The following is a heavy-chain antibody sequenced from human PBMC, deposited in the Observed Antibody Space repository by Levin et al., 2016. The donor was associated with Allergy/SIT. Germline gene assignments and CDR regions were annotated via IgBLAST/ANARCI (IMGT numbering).Heavy chain of an antibody. CDR2: MNPNSGNT. Sequence: ASVKVSCKASGYTFTSYDINWVRQATGQGLEWMGWMNPNSGNTGYAQKFQGRVTMTRNTSISTAYMELSSLRSEDTAVYYCARGLPQSTSWVEAFDIWGQGTMVTVSS. D-gene: IGHD2-2*01. J-gene: IGHJ3*02. V-gene: IGHV1-8*01. CDR1: GYTFTSYD. CDR3: ARGLPQSTSWVEAFDI.